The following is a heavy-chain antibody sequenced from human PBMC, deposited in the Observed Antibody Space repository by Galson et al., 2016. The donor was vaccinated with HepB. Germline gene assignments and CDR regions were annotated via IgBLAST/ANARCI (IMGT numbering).Heavy chain of an antibody. Sequence: WTGEINHSGSTNYNPSLKSRVTISVDTSKNQFSLKLSSVTAADTAVYYCARGRLMVRGVILDYWGQGTLVTVSS. J-gene: IGHJ4*02. D-gene: IGHD3-10*01. CDR3: ARGRLMVRGVILDY. V-gene: IGHV4-34*01. CDR2: INHSGST.